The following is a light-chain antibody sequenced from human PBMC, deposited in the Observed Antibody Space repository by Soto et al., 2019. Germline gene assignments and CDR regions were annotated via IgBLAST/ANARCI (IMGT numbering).Light chain of an antibody. Sequence: DIQMTQSPSTLSTSVGDRVTITCRASHNISSWLSWYQQKPGKAPKLLIYKTSSLDSGVPSRFSGSGSGTEFTLTISSLQPDEFATYFCPQYSSYRWTVGQGTKVEIK. CDR2: KTS. CDR3: PQYSSYRWT. CDR1: HNISSW. V-gene: IGKV1-5*03. J-gene: IGKJ1*01.